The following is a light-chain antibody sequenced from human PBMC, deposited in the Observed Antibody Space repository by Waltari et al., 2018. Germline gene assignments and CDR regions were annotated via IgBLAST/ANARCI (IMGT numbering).Light chain of an antibody. J-gene: IGLJ2*01. V-gene: IGLV3-21*04. Sequence: SYVLTQSPSVSVAPGETARIPCGGNNIGSKTVHWYQQKTGQAPILVMFYNNDRPSGIPARFSGSNSGSTATLTISRVEAGDEADYYCQLWDSDSDHVVFGGGTKVTVL. CDR2: YNN. CDR3: QLWDSDSDHVV. CDR1: NIGSKT.